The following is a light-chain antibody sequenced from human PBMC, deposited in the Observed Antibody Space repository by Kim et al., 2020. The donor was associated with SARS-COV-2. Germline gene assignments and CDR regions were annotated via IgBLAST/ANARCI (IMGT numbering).Light chain of an antibody. CDR2: DVS. CDR1: SSDVGGYNY. V-gene: IGLV2-14*03. Sequence: GQSITISCTGTSSDVGGYNYVSWYQQHPGKAPKLMIYDVSNRPSGVSNRFSGSKSGNTGSLTISGLQAEDEADYYCSSYTSSSPFVFGTGTKVTVL. J-gene: IGLJ1*01. CDR3: SSYTSSSPFV.